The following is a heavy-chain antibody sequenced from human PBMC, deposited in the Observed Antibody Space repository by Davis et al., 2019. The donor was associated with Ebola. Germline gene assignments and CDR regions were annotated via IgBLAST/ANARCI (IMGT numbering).Heavy chain of an antibody. D-gene: IGHD2-8*01. CDR3: ARLGGGRKSLIMVQAHFDS. V-gene: IGHV3-74*01. CDR2: INGDGSRT. Sequence: HTGGSLRLSCAASGFTFRSHWMHWVRQVPGKGLVWVSRINGDGSRTTYADSVKGRFTISRDNAKNTLYLQMNSLRADDTAVYYCARLGGGRKSLIMVQAHFDSWGQGTLVTVSS. CDR1: GFTFRSHW. J-gene: IGHJ4*02.